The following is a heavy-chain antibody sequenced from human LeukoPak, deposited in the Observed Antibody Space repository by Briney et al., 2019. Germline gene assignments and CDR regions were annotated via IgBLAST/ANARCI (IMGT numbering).Heavy chain of an antibody. CDR2: IYHSGST. D-gene: IGHD4-23*01. CDR1: GPSISSGGYY. Sequence: SETLSLTCTVSGPSISSGGYYWSWLRQPPGKGLEWIGYIYHSGSTNYHPSLKSRVTISVDTSKNQFSLKLSSVTAADTAVYYCARDIEGGNFGFDYWGQGTLVTVSS. CDR3: ARDIEGGNFGFDY. V-gene: IGHV4-61*08. J-gene: IGHJ4*02.